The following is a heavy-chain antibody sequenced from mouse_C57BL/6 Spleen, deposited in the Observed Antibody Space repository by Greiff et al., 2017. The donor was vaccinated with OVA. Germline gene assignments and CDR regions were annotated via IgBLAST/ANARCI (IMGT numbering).Heavy chain of an antibody. Sequence: EVQLQQSGPELVKPGASVKISCKASGYTFTDYYMNWVKQSHGKSLEWIGDINPNNGGTSYNQKFKGKATLTVDKSSSTAYMELRGLTSEDSAVDYCARKGGDYWYFDVWGTGTTVTVSS. CDR2: INPNNGGT. CDR1: GYTFTDYY. CDR3: ARKGGDYWYFDV. J-gene: IGHJ1*03. V-gene: IGHV1-26*01.